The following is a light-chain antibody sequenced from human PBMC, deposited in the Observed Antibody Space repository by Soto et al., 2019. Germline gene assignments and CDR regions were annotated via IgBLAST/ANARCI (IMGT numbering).Light chain of an antibody. CDR3: QQYNNWPWT. Sequence: EIVMTQSPATLSVSPGERATLSCRASQSVATNLAWYQQKPGQPPRLLIYGASTRATGIPARFSGSGSGTEFTLTISSLQSVDFAVYSCQQYNNWPWTCGQGTKVDIK. CDR1: QSVATN. CDR2: GAS. J-gene: IGKJ1*01. V-gene: IGKV3-15*01.